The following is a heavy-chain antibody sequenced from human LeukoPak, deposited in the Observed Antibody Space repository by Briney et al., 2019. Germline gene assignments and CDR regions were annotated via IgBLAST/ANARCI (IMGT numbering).Heavy chain of an antibody. V-gene: IGHV3-20*04. J-gene: IGHJ4*02. CDR1: GFTFDDYG. CDR2: INWNGGST. Sequence: GGSLRLSCAASGFTFDDYGMSWVRQAPGKGLEWVSGINWNGGSTGYADSVKGRFTISRDNAKNSLYLQMNSLRDEDTALYYCARAHRPTIFGVANPNDYWGQGTLVTVSS. CDR3: ARAHRPTIFGVANPNDY. D-gene: IGHD3-3*01.